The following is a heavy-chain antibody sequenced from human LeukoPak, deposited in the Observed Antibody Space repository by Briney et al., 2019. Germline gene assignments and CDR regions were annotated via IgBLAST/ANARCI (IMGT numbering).Heavy chain of an antibody. V-gene: IGHV4-61*01. CDR3: ARDRVRGNSNPYFDY. D-gene: IGHD4-11*01. Sequence: SQTLSLTCTVSGGSVSSGSYYWSWIRQPPGKGLEWIGYIYYSGSTNYNPSLKSRVTISVDTSKNQFSLKLSSVTAADTAVYYCARDRVRGNSNPYFDYWGQGTLVTVSS. CDR2: IYYSGST. J-gene: IGHJ4*02. CDR1: GGSVSSGSYY.